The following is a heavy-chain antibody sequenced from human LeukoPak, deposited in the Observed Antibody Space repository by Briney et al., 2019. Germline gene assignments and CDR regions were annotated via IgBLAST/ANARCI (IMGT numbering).Heavy chain of an antibody. Sequence: PSETLSLTCTVSGGSISSYYWSWIRQPPGKGPEWIGYIYYSGSTNYNPSLKSRVTISVDTSKNQFSLKLSSVTAADTAVYYCARLDYGDGTDYWGQGTLVTVSS. D-gene: IGHD4-17*01. CDR1: GGSISSYY. CDR2: IYYSGST. V-gene: IGHV4-59*01. CDR3: ARLDYGDGTDY. J-gene: IGHJ4*02.